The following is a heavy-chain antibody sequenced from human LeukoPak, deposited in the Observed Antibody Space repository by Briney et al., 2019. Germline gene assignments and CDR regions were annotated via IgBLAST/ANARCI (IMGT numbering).Heavy chain of an antibody. CDR1: GYSFTNFW. J-gene: IGHJ5*02. CDR3: AAGGASAP. V-gene: IGHV5-51*01. CDR2: ISPGDSGI. D-gene: IGHD3-16*01. Sequence: GESLKISCKGSGYSFTNFWIGWVRQMPGKGLEWMGFISPGDSGIRYSPSFQGQVTISVDKSISTAYLQWSSLKASDSAMYYCAAGGASAPWGQGTLVTVSS.